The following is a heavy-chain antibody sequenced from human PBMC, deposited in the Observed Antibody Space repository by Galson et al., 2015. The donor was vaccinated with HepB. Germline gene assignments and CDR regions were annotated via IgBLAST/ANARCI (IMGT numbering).Heavy chain of an antibody. CDR3: AREPGGSSWYWIYFDY. J-gene: IGHJ4*02. V-gene: IGHV6-1*01. Sequence: CAISGDSVSSNSAAWNWIRQSPSRGLEWLGRTYYRSKWYNDYAVSVKSRITINPDTSKNQFSLQLNSVTPEDTAVYYCAREPGGSSWYWIYFDYWGQGTLVTVSS. D-gene: IGHD6-13*01. CDR2: TYYRSKWYN. CDR1: GDSVSSNSAA.